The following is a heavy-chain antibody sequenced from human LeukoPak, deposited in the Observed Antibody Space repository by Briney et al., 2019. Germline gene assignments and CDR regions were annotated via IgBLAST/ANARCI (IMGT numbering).Heavy chain of an antibody. CDR1: GGSISSGSYY. V-gene: IGHV4-61*02. J-gene: IGHJ4*02. Sequence: SQTLSLTCTVSGGSISSGSYYWSWIRQPAGKGLEWIGRIYTSGSTNYNPSLKSRVTISVDTSKNQFSLKLSSVTAADTAVYYCARERTRSYYDSSGYYYGREFDYWGQGTLVTVSS. CDR3: ARERTRSYYDSSGYYYGREFDY. D-gene: IGHD3-22*01. CDR2: IYTSGST.